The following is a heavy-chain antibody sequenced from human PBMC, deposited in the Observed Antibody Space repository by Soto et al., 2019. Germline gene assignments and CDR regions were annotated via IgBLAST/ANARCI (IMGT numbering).Heavy chain of an antibody. CDR3: AKDSPQGGYDSGYHLRYFDY. D-gene: IGHD5-12*01. J-gene: IGHJ4*02. Sequence: PGGSLRLSCAASGFTFSSYGMHWVRQAPGKGLEWVAVISYDGSNKYYADSVKGRFTISRDNSKNTLYLQMNSLRAEDTAVYYCAKDSPQGGYDSGYHLRYFDYWGQGTLVTVSS. CDR1: GFTFSSYG. CDR2: ISYDGSNK. V-gene: IGHV3-30*18.